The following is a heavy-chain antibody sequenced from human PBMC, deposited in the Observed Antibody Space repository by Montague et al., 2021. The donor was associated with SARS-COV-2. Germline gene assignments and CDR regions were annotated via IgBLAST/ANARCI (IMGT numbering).Heavy chain of an antibody. V-gene: IGHV3-30-3*01. CDR1: GFTFSSYA. J-gene: IGHJ3*02. CDR2: ISYDGSNK. Sequence: SLRLSCAASGFTFSSYAMHWVRQAPGKGLEWVAVISYDGSNKYHADSVKGRFTISRDNSKNTLYLQMNSLRAEDTAVYYCAREIIAPDAFDIWGQGTMVTVSS. CDR3: AREIIAPDAFDI. D-gene: IGHD2-15*01.